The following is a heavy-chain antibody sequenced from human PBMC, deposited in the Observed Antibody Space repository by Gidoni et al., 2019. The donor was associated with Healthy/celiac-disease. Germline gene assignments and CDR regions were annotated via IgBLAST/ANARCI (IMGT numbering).Heavy chain of an antibody. J-gene: IGHJ4*02. V-gene: IGHV3-9*01. CDR2: ISWNSGSI. D-gene: IGHD3-16*01. CDR3: AKDIDSIDPSSPGDEGIDY. Sequence: EVQLVESGGGLVQPGRSLRLSCAASGFTFDDYAMHWVRQAPGKGLEWVSGISWNSGSIGYADSVKGRFTISRDNAKNSLYLQMNSLRAEDTALYYCAKDIDSIDPSSPGDEGIDYWGQGTLVTVSS. CDR1: GFTFDDYA.